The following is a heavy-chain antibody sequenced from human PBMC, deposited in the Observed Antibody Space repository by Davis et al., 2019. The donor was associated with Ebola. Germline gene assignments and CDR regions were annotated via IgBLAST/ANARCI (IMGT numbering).Heavy chain of an antibody. CDR3: VKGLNSGGNTGADFDF. CDR1: GFTFADYA. Sequence: PGGSLRLSCVASGFTFADYAMNWIRQAPGKGLEWVAGINCNSNTFDYAASVKGRFTISRNSAKDSLYLQMNNLTPEDSATYFCVKGLNSGGNTGADFDFWGRGALVAVSS. CDR2: INCNSNTF. D-gene: IGHD4-23*01. J-gene: IGHJ4*02. V-gene: IGHV3-9*01.